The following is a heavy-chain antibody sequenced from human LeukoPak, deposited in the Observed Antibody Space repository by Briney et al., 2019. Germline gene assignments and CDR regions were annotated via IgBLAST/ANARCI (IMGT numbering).Heavy chain of an antibody. D-gene: IGHD4-11*01. CDR3: VRDPSNSGNWFDL. V-gene: IGHV3-74*01. Sequence: GGSLRLSCAAAGFNLRDYWMHWVRQAPGKGLVWVSRLGTDGTYTNYAASVRGRFTISRDNAKNTLYLQMDSLRAEDTAFYYCVRDPSNSGNWFDLWGQGTLVTVSS. CDR2: LGTDGTYT. CDR1: GFNLRDYW. J-gene: IGHJ5*02.